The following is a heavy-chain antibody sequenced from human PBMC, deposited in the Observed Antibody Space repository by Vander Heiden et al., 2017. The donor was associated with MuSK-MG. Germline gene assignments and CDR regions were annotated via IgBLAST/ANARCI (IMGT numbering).Heavy chain of an antibody. J-gene: IGHJ3*01. Sequence: HVQLQQSGPGLMKPSQPPPPTCPTPGDSVPTNSAACNWIRQSPSRGLEWLGRTYYRSKWYTDYALSVKSRITITADTSKNQFSLQLNSVTPGDTAVYYCARRWAFDGWGQGTMVTVSS. V-gene: IGHV6-1*01. CDR3: ARRWAFDG. CDR2: TYYRSKWYT. CDR1: GDSVPTNSAA. D-gene: IGHD2-15*01.